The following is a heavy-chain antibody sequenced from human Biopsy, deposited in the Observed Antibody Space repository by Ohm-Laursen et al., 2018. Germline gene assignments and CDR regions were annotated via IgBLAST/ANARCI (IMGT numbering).Heavy chain of an antibody. D-gene: IGHD4-17*01. V-gene: IGHV3-23*01. CDR3: ALAAAQTVTHFDY. CDR1: GFTFSSYG. Sequence: GSLRLSCAAPGFTFSSYGMSWVRQAPGKGLEWVSTISGNSDIIYDTDSVKGRFTISRDNSKNTLYLQINSLRADDTAVYYCALAAAQTVTHFDYWGQGTLVTVSS. CDR2: ISGNSDII. J-gene: IGHJ4*02.